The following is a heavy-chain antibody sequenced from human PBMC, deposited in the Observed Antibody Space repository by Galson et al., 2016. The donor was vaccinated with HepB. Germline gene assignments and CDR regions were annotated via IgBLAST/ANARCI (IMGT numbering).Heavy chain of an antibody. V-gene: IGHV4-38-2*02. Sequence: ETLSLTCSVSGDPISFGYYWGWIRRSPGKGLEWIGNIYHRGTTYYSPSLKSRVTLSVDTSKNQFSLKMTSVTAADTAVYYCAREGSTSLLYYFDYWGPGTVVTVAS. D-gene: IGHD2-15*01. CDR1: GDPISFGYY. CDR3: AREGSTSLLYYFDY. CDR2: IYHRGTT. J-gene: IGHJ4*02.